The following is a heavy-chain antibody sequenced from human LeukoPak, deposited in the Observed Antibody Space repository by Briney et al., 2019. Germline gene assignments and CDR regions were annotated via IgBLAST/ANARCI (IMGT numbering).Heavy chain of an antibody. CDR1: GGTFSSYA. CDR2: IIPIFGTA. Sequence: GSSVKVSCKASGGTFSSYAISWVRQAPGQGLEWMGGIIPIFGTANYAQKFQGRVTITADESTSTAYMELSSLRSEDTAVYYCASPNYYDSTGAFDIWGQGTMVTVSS. J-gene: IGHJ3*02. CDR3: ASPNYYDSTGAFDI. V-gene: IGHV1-69*01. D-gene: IGHD3-22*01.